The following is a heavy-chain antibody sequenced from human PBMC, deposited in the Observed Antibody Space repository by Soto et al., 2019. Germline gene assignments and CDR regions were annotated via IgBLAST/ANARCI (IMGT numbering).Heavy chain of an antibody. Sequence: QVQLQESGPGLVKPSQTLSLICTVSGGSISSGGYYWSWIRQHPGKGLEWIGYIYYSGSTYYNPSLKSRVXXXVXXSKNQFSLKLTSVTAADTAVSYCARDWGREGCVDYWGQGTLVTVSS. V-gene: IGHV4-31*03. J-gene: IGHJ4*02. CDR2: IYYSGST. CDR1: GGSISSGGYY. CDR3: ARDWGREGCVDY. D-gene: IGHD3-16*01.